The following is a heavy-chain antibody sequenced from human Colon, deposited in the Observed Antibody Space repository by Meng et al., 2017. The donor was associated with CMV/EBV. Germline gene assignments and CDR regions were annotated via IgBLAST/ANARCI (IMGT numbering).Heavy chain of an antibody. V-gene: IGHV4-59*01. CDR2: VCYNGIT. J-gene: IGHJ1*01. CDR1: GGSMSSTC. CDR3: ALRGLAAGTLQQ. D-gene: IGHD6-13*01. Sequence: QVQLQESGPGLVKPSETLSRTCAVSGGSMSSTCWCWIRQPPGKGLEWIGYVCYNGITDYNPSLKSRITISGDTSKNQFSLQVTSVTAADTAMYYCALRGLAAGTLQQWGQGTLVTVSS.